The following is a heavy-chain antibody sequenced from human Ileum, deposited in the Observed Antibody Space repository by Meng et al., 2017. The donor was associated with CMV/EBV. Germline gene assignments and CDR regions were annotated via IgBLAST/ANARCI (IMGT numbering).Heavy chain of an antibody. CDR1: GYTFTDYY. V-gene: IGHV1-2*02. J-gene: IGHJ4*02. CDR2: INPNSGGT. D-gene: IGHD2-2*02. Sequence: ASVKVSCKASGYTFTDYYMHWVQQAPGQGLEWMGWINPNSGGTNYAQKFQGRVTMTRDTSISTAYMELSRLRSDDTAVYYCARRPVPAAIGYYFDYWGQGTLVTGS. CDR3: ARRPVPAAIGYYFDY.